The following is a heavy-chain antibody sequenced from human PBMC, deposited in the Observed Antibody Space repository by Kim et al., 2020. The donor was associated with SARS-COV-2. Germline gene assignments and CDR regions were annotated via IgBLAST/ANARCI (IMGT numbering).Heavy chain of an antibody. D-gene: IGHD6-13*01. CDR1: GGSFSGYY. CDR3: ARSLYHAPSSCWVRFDP. Sequence: SETLSLTCAVYGGSFSGYYWSWIRQPPGKGLEWIGEIYHSGTTKYNPSLKSRVTISLDTAKNQFSLKLSSVTAADTAVYFCARSLYHAPSSCWVRFDPWGQGTLVTVSS. CDR2: IYHSGTT. V-gene: IGHV4-34*01. J-gene: IGHJ5*02.